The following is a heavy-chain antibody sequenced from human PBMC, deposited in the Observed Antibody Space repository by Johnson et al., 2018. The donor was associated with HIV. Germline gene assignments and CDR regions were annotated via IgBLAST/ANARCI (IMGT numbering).Heavy chain of an antibody. CDR2: ISGSGGST. CDR3: ARLKNGAFDI. V-gene: IGHV3-23*04. Sequence: VQLVESGGGLVQPGGSLRLSCAASGFTFSSYGMSWVRQAPGKGLEWVSAISGSGGSTYYADSVKGRFTISRDNSKNTLFLQMNSLRVEDTAVYYCARLKNGAFDIWGQGTMVTVSS. J-gene: IGHJ3*02. D-gene: IGHD2-8*01. CDR1: GFTFSSYG.